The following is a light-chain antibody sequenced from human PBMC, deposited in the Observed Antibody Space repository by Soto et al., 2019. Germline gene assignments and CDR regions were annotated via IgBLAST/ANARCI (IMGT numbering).Light chain of an antibody. CDR1: QSVSSSY. CDR3: QQYGSSPLT. CDR2: GAS. V-gene: IGKV3-20*01. Sequence: IVLTQSPGTLSLSPGERATLSCRASQSVSSSYLAWYQQKPGQAPRLLIYGASSRATGIPDRFSGSGSGTDFTLTISRLEPEDIAVYYCQQYGSSPLTFGGGTKV. J-gene: IGKJ4*01.